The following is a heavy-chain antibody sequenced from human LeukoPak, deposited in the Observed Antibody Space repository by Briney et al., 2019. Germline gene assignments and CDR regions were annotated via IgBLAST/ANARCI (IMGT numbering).Heavy chain of an antibody. CDR3: ARSSRGHFHYYYYGMDV. Sequence: GASVKVSCKASGGTFSSYAISWVRQAPGQGLEWMGGIIPIFGTANYARNFQGRVTITADESTSTAYMELSSLRSEDTAVYYCARSSRGHFHYYYYGMDVWGQGTTVTVSS. CDR1: GGTFSSYA. V-gene: IGHV1-69*13. D-gene: IGHD6-25*01. CDR2: IIPIFGTA. J-gene: IGHJ6*02.